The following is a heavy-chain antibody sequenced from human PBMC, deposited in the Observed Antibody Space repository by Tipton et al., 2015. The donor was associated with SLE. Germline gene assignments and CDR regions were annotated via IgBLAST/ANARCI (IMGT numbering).Heavy chain of an antibody. CDR3: AKGGEDSGDYFDY. J-gene: IGHJ4*02. Sequence: SLRLSCAASGFTFSSYAMSWVRQAPGKGLEWVSTISGSGGSTYYADSVKGRFTISRDNGKNSLHLQMNSLRAEDTALYFCAKGGEDSGDYFDYWGQGTLVTVSS. D-gene: IGHD6-25*01. V-gene: IGHV3-23*01. CDR2: ISGSGGST. CDR1: GFTFSSYA.